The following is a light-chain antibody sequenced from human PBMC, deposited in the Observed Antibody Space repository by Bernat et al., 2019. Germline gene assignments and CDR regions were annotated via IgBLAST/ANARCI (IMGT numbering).Light chain of an antibody. V-gene: IGKV1-5*03. J-gene: IGKJ1*01. CDR3: QQYISYST. CDR1: QSVSTL. Sequence: DIEMTQSPSTLSASVGDRVTITCRASQSVSTLLAWYQHKPGKAPNLLIYTASTLESGVPSRFSGSGSGTEFTLTISSLQPEDSAIYYCQQYISYSTFGQETKVEIK. CDR2: TAS.